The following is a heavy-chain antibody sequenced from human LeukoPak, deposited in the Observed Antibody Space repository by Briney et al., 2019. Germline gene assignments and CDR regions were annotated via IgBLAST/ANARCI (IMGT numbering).Heavy chain of an antibody. D-gene: IGHD6-19*01. V-gene: IGHV3-23*01. CDR1: GFIFRTYP. Sequence: GGSLRLSCAASGFIFRTYPMSWVRQAPGKGPEWVSAITGSGDKTYYADSVKGRFTISRDNSKNTLSLQMNSLRAEDTAVYYCARDGRPEVAGTYFDYWGQGTLVTVSS. J-gene: IGHJ4*02. CDR2: ITGSGDKT. CDR3: ARDGRPEVAGTYFDY.